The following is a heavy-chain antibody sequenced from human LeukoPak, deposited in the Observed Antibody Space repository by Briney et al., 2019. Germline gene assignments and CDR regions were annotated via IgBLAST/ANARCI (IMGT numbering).Heavy chain of an antibody. CDR1: GVSISTHY. J-gene: IGHJ6*03. CDR2: IYHNGIT. V-gene: IGHV4-59*11. CDR3: ARGGPPGYYYDYYMDV. Sequence: SETLSLTCNVSGVSISTHYWSWIRQSPGKGLEWIGYIYHNGITNYNPSLKSRVTISVDTSKNQFSLKMSSVTAADTAVYFCARGGPPGYYYDYYMDVWGKGTTVTISS.